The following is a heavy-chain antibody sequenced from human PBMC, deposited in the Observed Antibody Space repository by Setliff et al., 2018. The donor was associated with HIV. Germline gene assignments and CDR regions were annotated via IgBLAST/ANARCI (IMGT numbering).Heavy chain of an antibody. CDR2: INHSGST. J-gene: IGHJ3*02. CDR1: GGSFSGYY. V-gene: IGHV4-34*01. Sequence: SETLSLTCAVYGGSFSGYYWSWIRQPTGKGLEWIGEINHSGSTNYNPSLKSRVTISVDSSTKRFSLKLTAVTAADTAVYYCASAWTDFGDKNDVFDIWGQGTMVTVSS. D-gene: IGHD4-17*01. CDR3: ASAWTDFGDKNDVFDI.